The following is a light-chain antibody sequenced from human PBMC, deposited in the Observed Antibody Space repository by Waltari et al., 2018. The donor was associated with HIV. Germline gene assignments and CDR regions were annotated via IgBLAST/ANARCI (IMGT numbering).Light chain of an antibody. CDR2: DAT. V-gene: IGLV7-46*01. CDR1: TGTVTSDHH. CDR3: LLSYGSVRL. Sequence: QTVVTQEPSLTVSPGGTVTLTCGSTTGTVTSDHHPYWFQQKPCQAPRTLIYDATDKHSWTPARFSPSFLGGKAALTLTAAQPEDEADYYCLLSYGSVRLFGGGTRLTV. J-gene: IGLJ3*02.